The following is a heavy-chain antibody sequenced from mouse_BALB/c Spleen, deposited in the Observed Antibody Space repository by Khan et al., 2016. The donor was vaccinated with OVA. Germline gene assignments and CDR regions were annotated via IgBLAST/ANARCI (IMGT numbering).Heavy chain of an antibody. V-gene: IGHV1-26*01. CDR1: GYTFTDYY. J-gene: IGHJ1*01. Sequence: QQSGPELVKPGASVKMSCKASGYTFTDYYMKWLKQSHGKSLEWIGDINPNNGDTFYNQKFKDKATLTVDKSSSTAYMQLNSLTSEDSAVFYCTRGLFDVWGAGTTVTVSS. CDR3: TRGLFDV. CDR2: INPNNGDT.